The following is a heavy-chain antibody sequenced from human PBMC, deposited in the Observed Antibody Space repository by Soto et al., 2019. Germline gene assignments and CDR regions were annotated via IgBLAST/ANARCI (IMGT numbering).Heavy chain of an antibody. Sequence: QIQLVQSGAEVKKPGASVKVSCKASGYTFTSYGISWVRQAPGQGLEWMGWISAYNGNRNYAQKVQGRVTMTTDTSTNTAYMEVRSLRSDDTAVYYCSRDQVGATGDDWGQGTLVTVSS. D-gene: IGHD1-26*01. CDR2: ISAYNGNR. CDR1: GYTFTSYG. CDR3: SRDQVGATGDD. V-gene: IGHV1-18*01. J-gene: IGHJ4*02.